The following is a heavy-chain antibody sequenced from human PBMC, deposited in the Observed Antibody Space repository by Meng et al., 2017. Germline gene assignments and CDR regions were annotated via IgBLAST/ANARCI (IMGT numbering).Heavy chain of an antibody. D-gene: IGHD6-19*01. CDR1: GFTFSSYS. CDR3: ARALEWLVPNCYCDY. V-gene: IGHV3-21*04. J-gene: IGHJ4*02. Sequence: GGSLRLSCAASGFTFSSYSMNWVRQAPGKGLEWVSSINSSSSYIYYADSVKGRFTISRNNAKNSLYLQMNSLRAEDTAVYYFARALEWLVPNCYCDYWGQGTLVTVSS. CDR2: INSSSSYI.